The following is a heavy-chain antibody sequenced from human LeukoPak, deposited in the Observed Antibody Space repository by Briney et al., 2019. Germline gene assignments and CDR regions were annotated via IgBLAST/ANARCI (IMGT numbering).Heavy chain of an antibody. J-gene: IGHJ4*02. CDR1: GASINTYY. D-gene: IGHD3-10*01. CDR3: ARVLRPMASQYYFDY. CDR2: IYYSGTT. Sequence: PSETLSLTCTVSGASINTYYWSRIRQPPGKGLEWIGYIYYSGTTSYNPSLKTRVTISIDTSKNQFSLKLSSVTAADTAVYYCARVLRPMASQYYFDYWGQGTLVTVSS. V-gene: IGHV4-59*01.